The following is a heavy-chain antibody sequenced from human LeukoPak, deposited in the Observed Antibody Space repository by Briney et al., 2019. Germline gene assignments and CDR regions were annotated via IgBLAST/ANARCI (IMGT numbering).Heavy chain of an antibody. CDR2: IYHSGST. CDR3: ARHLTRYFWSGNDAFDI. D-gene: IGHD3-3*01. V-gene: IGHV4-38-2*01. CDR1: GYSISSGYY. J-gene: IGHJ3*02. Sequence: SSETLSLTCAVSGYSISSGYYWGWIRQPPGKGLEWIGSIYHSGSTYYNPSLKSRVTISVDTSKNQFSLKLSSVTAADTAVYYCARHLTRYFWSGNDAFDIWGQGTMVTASS.